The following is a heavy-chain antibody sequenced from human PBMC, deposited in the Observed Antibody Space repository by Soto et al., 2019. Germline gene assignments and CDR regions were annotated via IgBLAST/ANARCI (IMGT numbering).Heavy chain of an antibody. Sequence: QVQLVEPGGGVVQPGRSLRLSCAASGFTFSSYAMHWVRQAPGKGLEWVAVISYDGSNKYYADSVKGRFTISRDNSKNTLYLQMNSLRAEDTAVYYCARDDDGDSDGGWGQGTLVTVSS. CDR2: ISYDGSNK. CDR3: ARDDDGDSDGG. V-gene: IGHV3-30-3*01. J-gene: IGHJ4*02. CDR1: GFTFSSYA. D-gene: IGHD4-17*01.